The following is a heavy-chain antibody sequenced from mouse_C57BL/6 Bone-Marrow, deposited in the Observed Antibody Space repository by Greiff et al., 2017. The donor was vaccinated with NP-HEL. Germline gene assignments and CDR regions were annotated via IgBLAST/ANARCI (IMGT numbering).Heavy chain of an antibody. J-gene: IGHJ1*03. D-gene: IGHD5-5*01. CDR2: IYPGSGST. Sequence: VKLQQPGAELVKPGASVKMSCKASGYTFTSYWITWVKQRPGQGLEWIGDIYPGSGSTNYNEKFKSKATLTVDTSSSTAYMQLSSLTSEDSAVYYCARDLPSYWYFDVWGTGTTVTVSS. CDR3: ARDLPSYWYFDV. CDR1: GYTFTSYW. V-gene: IGHV1-55*01.